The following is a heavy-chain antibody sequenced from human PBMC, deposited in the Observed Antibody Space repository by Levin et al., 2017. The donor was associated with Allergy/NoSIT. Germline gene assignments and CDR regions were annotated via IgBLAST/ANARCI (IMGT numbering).Heavy chain of an antibody. J-gene: IGHJ3*02. Sequence: GGSLRLSCAASGFTFSSYAMSWVRQAPGKGLEWVSAISGSGGSTYYADSVKGRFTISRDNSKNTLYLQMNSLRAEDTAVYYCAKGMDGWGSSGFVAFDIWGQGTMVTVSS. CDR2: ISGSGGST. D-gene: IGHD6-19*01. CDR1: GFTFSSYA. CDR3: AKGMDGWGSSGFVAFDI. V-gene: IGHV3-23*01.